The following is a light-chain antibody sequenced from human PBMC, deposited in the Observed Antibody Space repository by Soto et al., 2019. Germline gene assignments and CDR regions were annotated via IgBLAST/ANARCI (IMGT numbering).Light chain of an antibody. Sequence: DIQMTQSPSTLSASLAEGVPLTVRASQSISSWLAWYQKKPGKAPKLLIYKASGLESGVPSRFSGSGSGTDFTLTISSLQPDDFATYYCQQYNSYSWTFGQGTKV. CDR1: QSISSW. CDR2: KAS. CDR3: QQYNSYSWT. J-gene: IGKJ1*01. V-gene: IGKV1-5*03.